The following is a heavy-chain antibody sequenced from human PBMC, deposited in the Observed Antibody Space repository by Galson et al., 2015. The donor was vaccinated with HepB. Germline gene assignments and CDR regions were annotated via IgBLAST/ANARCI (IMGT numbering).Heavy chain of an antibody. CDR3: ATNKIVVVPPLLSPHNWFDP. Sequence: SVKVSCKVSGYTLTELSMHWVRQAPGRGLEWMGGFDPEDGETIYAQKFQGRVTMTEDTSTDTAYMELSSLRSEDTAVYYCATNKIVVVPPLLSPHNWFDPWGQGTLVTVSS. D-gene: IGHD2-2*01. J-gene: IGHJ5*02. CDR2: FDPEDGET. CDR1: GYTLTELS. V-gene: IGHV1-24*01.